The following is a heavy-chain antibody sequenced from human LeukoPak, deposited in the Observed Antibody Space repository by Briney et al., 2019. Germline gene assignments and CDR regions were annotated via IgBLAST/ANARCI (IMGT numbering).Heavy chain of an antibody. CDR3: ARESTVTTDYYYGMGV. D-gene: IGHD4-17*01. CDR2: IYYSGST. CDR1: GGSISSGDYY. J-gene: IGHJ6*02. Sequence: MLSESLSLTCTVSGGSISSGDYYWSWIRQPPGKGLEWIGYIYYSGSTYYNPSLKSRVTISVDTSKNQFSLKLSSVTAADTAVYYCARESTVTTDYYYGMGVWGQGTTVTVSS. V-gene: IGHV4-30-4*01.